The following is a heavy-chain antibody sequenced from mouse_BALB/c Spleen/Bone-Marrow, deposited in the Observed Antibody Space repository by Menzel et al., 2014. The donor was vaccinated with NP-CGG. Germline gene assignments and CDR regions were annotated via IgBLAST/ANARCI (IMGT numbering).Heavy chain of an antibody. Sequence: DVKLVESGGGLVQPGGSLKLSCAASGFTFSSYTMSWVRQTPEKRLEWVAYISNGGGSTYYPDTVKGRFTISRDNAKNARGLQMSRLKSEDTGMYYCARHVGNRYAMDCWGRGTSVTVSS. V-gene: IGHV5-12-2*01. J-gene: IGHJ4*01. CDR2: ISNGGGST. D-gene: IGHD3-1*01. CDR3: ARHVGNRYAMDC. CDR1: GFTFSSYT.